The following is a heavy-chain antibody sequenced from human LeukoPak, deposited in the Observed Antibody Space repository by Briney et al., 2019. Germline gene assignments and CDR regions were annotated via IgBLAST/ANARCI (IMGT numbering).Heavy chain of an antibody. V-gene: IGHV4-31*03. D-gene: IGHD6-19*01. CDR1: GDSISSSSYY. Sequence: PSETLSLTCTVSGDSISSSSYYWGWIRQHPGKGLEWIGYIYYSGNTYYNPSLKSRVTLSADTSKNQFSLTLTSVTAADMAVYYCARASSGWYGYWGQGTLVTVSS. J-gene: IGHJ4*02. CDR3: ARASSGWYGY. CDR2: IYYSGNT.